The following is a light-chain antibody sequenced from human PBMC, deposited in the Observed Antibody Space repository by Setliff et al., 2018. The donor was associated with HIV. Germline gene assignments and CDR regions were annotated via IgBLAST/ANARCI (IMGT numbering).Light chain of an antibody. CDR1: SSDIGDYES. J-gene: IGLJ3*02. Sequence: QSVLTQPASVSGSPGQSITISCTGSSSDIGDYESVSWYQQHPGEVPKLMVYDVTKRPSGVSDRFSASKSGNTASLTISGLQADDEAHYYCCSSAGADTWMFGGGTKVTVL. CDR2: DVT. CDR3: CSSAGADTWM. V-gene: IGLV2-23*02.